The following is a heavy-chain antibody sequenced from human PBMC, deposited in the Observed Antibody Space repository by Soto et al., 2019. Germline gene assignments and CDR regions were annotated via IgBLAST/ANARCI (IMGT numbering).Heavy chain of an antibody. CDR3: AHRSLSIAAGNWFDP. J-gene: IGHJ5*02. D-gene: IGHD6-25*01. CDR2: IYWDDDK. V-gene: IGHV2-5*02. Sequence: SGPTLVNPTQTLTLTCTFSGFSLSTSGVGVGWIRQPPGKALEWLALIYWDDDKRYSPSLKSRLTITKDTSKNQVVLTMTNMDPVDTATYHCAHRSLSIAAGNWFDPWGQGTLVTVSS. CDR1: GFSLSTSGVG.